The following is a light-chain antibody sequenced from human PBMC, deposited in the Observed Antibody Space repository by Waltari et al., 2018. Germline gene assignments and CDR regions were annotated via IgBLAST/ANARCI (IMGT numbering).Light chain of an antibody. CDR2: GAS. Sequence: EIVMTQSPATLSVSPGERATLSCRASQSVSSNLAWYQQKPGQAPRLLIYGASTRATGIPARVSGSGSGTEFTLTISSLQSEDFAVYYCQQYNNWPPEYTFGQGTKLEIK. J-gene: IGKJ2*01. V-gene: IGKV3-15*01. CDR3: QQYNNWPPEYT. CDR1: QSVSSN.